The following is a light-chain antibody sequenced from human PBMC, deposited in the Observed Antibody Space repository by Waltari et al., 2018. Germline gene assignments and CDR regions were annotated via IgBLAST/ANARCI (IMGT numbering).Light chain of an antibody. V-gene: IGLV2-14*01. CDR2: EVR. CDR1: ASDVGAYDL. Sequence: QSALTQPASVSGSPGQSLTISCSGTASDVGAYDLVSWYQQHPGKAPHLIIYEVRNRPSGISNRFSASKSGNTASLTISGLQAEDEADYYCSSYTTSSAPGVFGTGTRVTVL. J-gene: IGLJ1*01. CDR3: SSYTTSSAPGV.